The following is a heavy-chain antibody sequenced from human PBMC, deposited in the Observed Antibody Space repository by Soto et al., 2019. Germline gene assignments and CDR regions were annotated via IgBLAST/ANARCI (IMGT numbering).Heavy chain of an antibody. CDR1: GGSISSGDYY. Sequence: SETLSLTCTVSGGSISSGDYYWSWIRQPPGKGLEWIGYIYYSGSTYYNPSLKSRVTISVDTSKDQFSLKLSSVTAADTAVYYCARDIHYGDYDWFDPWGQGTLVTVSS. CDR3: ARDIHYGDYDWFDP. V-gene: IGHV4-30-4*01. CDR2: IYYSGST. J-gene: IGHJ5*02. D-gene: IGHD4-17*01.